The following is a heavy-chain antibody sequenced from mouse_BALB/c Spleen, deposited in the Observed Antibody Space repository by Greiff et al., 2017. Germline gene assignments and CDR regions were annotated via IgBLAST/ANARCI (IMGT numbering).Heavy chain of an antibody. CDR1: GYSITSDYA. D-gene: IGHD3-3*01. J-gene: IGHJ4*01. Sequence: EVKLQESGPGLVKPSQSLSLTCTVTGYSITSDYAWNWIRQFPGNKLEWMGYISYSGSTSYNPSLKSRISITRDTSKNQFFLQLNSVTTEDTATYYCARRARGHYYAMDYWGQGTSVTVSS. V-gene: IGHV3-2*02. CDR3: ARRARGHYYAMDY. CDR2: ISYSGST.